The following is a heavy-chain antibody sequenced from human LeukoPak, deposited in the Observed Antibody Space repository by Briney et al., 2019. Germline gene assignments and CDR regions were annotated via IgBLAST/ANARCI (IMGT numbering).Heavy chain of an antibody. Sequence: GGSLRLSCIASGFTFSNYAMSWVRQAPGKGLEWVSTISGGGDNTHYADSVKGRFTISRDNSKNTLYLQMNSLRAEDTAVYYCAKDWSTVTPVDYWGQGTLVTVSS. CDR3: AKDWSTVTPVDY. V-gene: IGHV3-23*01. CDR1: GFTFSNYA. D-gene: IGHD4-11*01. CDR2: ISGGGDNT. J-gene: IGHJ4*02.